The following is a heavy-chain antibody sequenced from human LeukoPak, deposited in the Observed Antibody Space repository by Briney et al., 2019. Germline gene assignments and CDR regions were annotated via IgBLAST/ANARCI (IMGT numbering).Heavy chain of an antibody. V-gene: IGHV4-59*11. CDR1: GGSISSHY. Sequence: PSETLSLTCTVSGGSISSHYWSWIRQPPGKGLEWIEYIFYIGSTNYNPSLKSRVTISIDTSKNQFSLKLSSVTAADTAMYYCARAGQWELLDYWGQGTLVTVSS. D-gene: IGHD1-26*01. CDR3: ARAGQWELLDY. CDR2: IFYIGST. J-gene: IGHJ4*02.